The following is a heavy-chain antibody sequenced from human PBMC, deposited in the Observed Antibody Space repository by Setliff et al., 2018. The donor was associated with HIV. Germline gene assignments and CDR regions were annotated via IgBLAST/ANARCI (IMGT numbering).Heavy chain of an antibody. Sequence: ASVKVSCKASGYTFTGYYMHWVRQAPGQGLEWMGRINPNSGGTNYAQKFQGRVTMTRDTSISTAYMELSRLRSDDTAVYFCWFGEPVGPFDIWGQGTRVTVSS. CDR2: INPNSGGT. CDR1: GYTFTGYY. V-gene: IGHV1-2*06. J-gene: IGHJ3*02. CDR3: WFGEPVGPFDI. D-gene: IGHD3-10*01.